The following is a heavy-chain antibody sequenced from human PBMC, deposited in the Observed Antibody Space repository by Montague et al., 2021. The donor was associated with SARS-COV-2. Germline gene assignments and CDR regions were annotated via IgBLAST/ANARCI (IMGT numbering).Heavy chain of an antibody. J-gene: IGHJ3*01. D-gene: IGHD5-24*01. CDR1: GDSINNYY. V-gene: IGHV4-59*01. CDR3: ARLSGYNPFDAFDL. Sequence: SETLSLTCTVSGDSINNYYWSWIRQPPGKGLEWIGNTLYSGSTMYNPSLKSRVTISVDTSKNQFSLNLSSVTAADPAVYFCARLSGYNPFDAFDLWGPGTMVTVSS. CDR2: TLYSGST.